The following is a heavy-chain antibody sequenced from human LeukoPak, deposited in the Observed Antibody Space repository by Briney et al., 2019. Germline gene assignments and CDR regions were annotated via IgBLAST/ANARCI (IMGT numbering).Heavy chain of an antibody. J-gene: IGHJ3*01. Sequence: GGSLRLSCAVSGFTFSGFWMSWSRQAPGKGLEWVASINSDRSEGYYADVVKGRFTISRDNAKNSLYLQINSLRAEDTAVYYCARSSYSSSSNVWGQGTMVTVSS. CDR2: INSDRSEG. CDR3: ARSSYSSSSNV. CDR1: GFTFSGFW. V-gene: IGHV3-7*03. D-gene: IGHD6-6*01.